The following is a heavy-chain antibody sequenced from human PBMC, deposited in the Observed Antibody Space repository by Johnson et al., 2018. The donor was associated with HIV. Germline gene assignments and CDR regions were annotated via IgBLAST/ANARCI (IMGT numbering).Heavy chain of an antibody. CDR2: ISYDGSNK. Sequence: QVQLVESGGGLVQPGRSLRLSCAASAFTFSSYAMHWVRQAPGKGLEWVALISYDGSNKYYADSVKGRFTISRDNSKNTLYLQMSSLKIEDTAVYYCTTGQLGGASDIWGQGTMVTVSS. D-gene: IGHD6-13*01. CDR3: TTGQLGGASDI. CDR1: AFTFSSYA. V-gene: IGHV3-30*04. J-gene: IGHJ3*02.